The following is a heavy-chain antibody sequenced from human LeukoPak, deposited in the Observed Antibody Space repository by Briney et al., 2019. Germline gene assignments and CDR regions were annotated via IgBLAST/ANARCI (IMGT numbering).Heavy chain of an antibody. D-gene: IGHD3-22*01. J-gene: IGHJ6*02. CDR2: INPNSGGT. CDR3: ARDPFAMIVVVSGMDV. CDR1: GYTLTGYY. V-gene: IGHV1-2*02. Sequence: GASVNVSCKASGYTLTGYYMHWVRQAPGQGLEWMGWINPNSGGTNYAQKFQGRVTMTRDTSISTAYMELSRLRSDDTAVYYCARDPFAMIVVVSGMDVWGQGTTVTVSS.